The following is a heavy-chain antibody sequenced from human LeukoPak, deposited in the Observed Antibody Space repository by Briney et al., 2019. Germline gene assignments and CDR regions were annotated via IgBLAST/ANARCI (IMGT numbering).Heavy chain of an antibody. CDR2: INHSGST. CDR1: GGSFSGYY. Sequence: PSETLSLTCAVYGGSFSGYYWSWIRQPPGKGLEWIGEINHSGSTNYNPSLKSRVTISVDTSKNQFSLKLSSVTAADTAVYYCARGRQQLFDYWGQGTLVTVSS. J-gene: IGHJ4*02. D-gene: IGHD6-13*01. CDR3: ARGRQQLFDY. V-gene: IGHV4-34*01.